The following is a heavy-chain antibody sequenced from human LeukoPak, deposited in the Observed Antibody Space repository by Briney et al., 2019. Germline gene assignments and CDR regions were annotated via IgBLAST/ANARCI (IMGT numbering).Heavy chain of an antibody. CDR1: GGSISSYY. CDR3: ARAQNSYGYGYYYYGMDV. Sequence: PSETLSLTCTVSGGSISSYYWSWLRQPPGKGLEWIGYIYYSGSTNYNPSLKSRVTISVDTSKNQFSLKLSSVTAADTAVYYCARAQNSYGYGYYYYGMDVWGQGTTVTVSS. V-gene: IGHV4-59*01. D-gene: IGHD5-18*01. CDR2: IYYSGST. J-gene: IGHJ6*02.